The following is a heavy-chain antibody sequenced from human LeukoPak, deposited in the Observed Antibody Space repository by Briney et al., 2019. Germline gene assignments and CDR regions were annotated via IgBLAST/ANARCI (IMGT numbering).Heavy chain of an antibody. V-gene: IGHV3-23*01. D-gene: IGHD3-22*01. CDR1: GFTFSSYA. Sequence: GGSLRLSCAASGFTFSSYAMSCVRQAPGKGLEWVSAISGSGGSTYYADSVKGRFTISRDNSKNTLYLQMNSLRAEDTAVYYCAKAKDYDSSGYYFHYFDCWGQGTLVTVSS. CDR3: AKAKDYDSSGYYFHYFDC. CDR2: ISGSGGST. J-gene: IGHJ4*02.